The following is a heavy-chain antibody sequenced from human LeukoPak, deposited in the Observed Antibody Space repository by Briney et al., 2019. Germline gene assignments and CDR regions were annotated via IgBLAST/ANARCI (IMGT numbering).Heavy chain of an antibody. CDR3: ASGVAADPDTFDI. CDR1: NGSFSNHF. CDR2: ISYSGSA. D-gene: IGHD6-25*01. V-gene: IGHV4-59*08. Sequence: SETLSLTCTVSNGSFSNHFWSWIRQPPGKGLEWIGYISYSGSAHYDPSLKSRVTISVDTSKNQFSLKLSSVTAADTAVYYCASGVAADPDTFDIWGLGTLVTVSS. J-gene: IGHJ3*02.